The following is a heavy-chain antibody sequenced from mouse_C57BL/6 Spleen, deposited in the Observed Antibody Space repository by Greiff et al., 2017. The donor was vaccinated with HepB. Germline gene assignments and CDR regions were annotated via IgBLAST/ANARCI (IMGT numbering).Heavy chain of an antibody. J-gene: IGHJ3*01. CDR3: ARRVSLYGYPFAY. Sequence: EVQLQQSGPELVKPGASVKIPCKASGYTFTDYNMDWVKQSHGKSLEWIGDINPNNGGTIYNQKFKGKATLTVDKSSSTAYMELRSLTSEDTAVYYCARRVSLYGYPFAYWGQGTLVTVSA. V-gene: IGHV1-18*01. CDR2: INPNNGGT. D-gene: IGHD2-2*01. CDR1: GYTFTDYN.